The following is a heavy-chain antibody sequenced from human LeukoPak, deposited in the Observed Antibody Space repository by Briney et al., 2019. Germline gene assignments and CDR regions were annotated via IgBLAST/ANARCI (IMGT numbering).Heavy chain of an antibody. CDR1: GYTFTSYG. Sequence: ASVKVSCKASGYTFTSYGISWVRQAPGQGLEWMGWISAYNGNTNYAQKLQGRVTMTTDTSTSTAYMELRSLRSDDTAVYYCAREQLGYCSSTSCNSEALYYYGMDVWGQGTTVTVSS. CDR3: AREQLGYCSSTSCNSEALYYYGMDV. D-gene: IGHD2-2*01. J-gene: IGHJ6*02. V-gene: IGHV1-18*01. CDR2: ISAYNGNT.